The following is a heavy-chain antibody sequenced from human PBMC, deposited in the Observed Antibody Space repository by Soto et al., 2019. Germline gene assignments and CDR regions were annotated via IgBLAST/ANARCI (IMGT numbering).Heavy chain of an antibody. D-gene: IGHD2-15*01. CDR2: ISSSSSYI. CDR3: ARDRPSELYVVVAATSMDV. CDR1: GFTFSSYS. Sequence: GGSLRLSCAASGFTFSSYSMNWVRQAPGKGLEWVSSISSSSSYIYYADSVKGRFTISRDNAKNSLYLQMNGLRAEDTAVYYCARDRPSELYVVVAATSMDVWGKGTTVTVSS. V-gene: IGHV3-21*01. J-gene: IGHJ6*03.